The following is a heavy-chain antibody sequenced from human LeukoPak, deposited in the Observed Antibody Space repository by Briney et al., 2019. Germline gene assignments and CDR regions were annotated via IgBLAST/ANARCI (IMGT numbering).Heavy chain of an antibody. CDR1: GFPFSSDA. J-gene: IGHJ4*02. CDR3: ARGSVGYSKN. V-gene: IGHV3-7*01. Sequence: PGGSLRLSCAGSGFPFSSDAMNWVRQAPGKGLEWVANIKQDGSEKYYVDSVKGRFTISRDNAKNSLYLQMNSLRAEDTAVYYCARGSVGYSKNWGQGTLVTVSS. D-gene: IGHD1-26*01. CDR2: IKQDGSEK.